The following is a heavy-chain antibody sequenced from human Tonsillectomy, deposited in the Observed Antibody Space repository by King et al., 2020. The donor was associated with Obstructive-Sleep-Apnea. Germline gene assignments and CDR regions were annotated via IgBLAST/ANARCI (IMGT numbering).Heavy chain of an antibody. CDR1: GFTFDDYA. D-gene: IGHD6-19*01. Sequence: VQLVESGGGLVQPGRPLRLSCGASGFTFDDYAIHWVRQGPGKGLEWVSGIRWNRGSIGQVEFLKGRFPISRDKTKNSVYLQMNSLRGEETAMYYCAKDIYSGWYEGHFEYWGQGALVTVSS. J-gene: IGHJ4*02. CDR2: IRWNRGSI. V-gene: IGHV3-9*01. CDR3: AKDIYSGWYEGHFEY.